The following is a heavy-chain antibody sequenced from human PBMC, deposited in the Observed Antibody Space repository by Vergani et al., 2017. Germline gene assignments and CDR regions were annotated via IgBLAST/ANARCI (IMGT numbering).Heavy chain of an antibody. CDR1: GFTFSSYA. J-gene: IGHJ4*02. D-gene: IGHD6-19*01. Sequence: EVQLLESGGGLVQPGGSLRLSCAASGFTFSSYAMSWVRQAQGKGLEWVSAISGSGGSTYYADSGKGRFTISRDNSKNTLYLQMNSLRAEDTAVYYCAKDRAVAGTHDYWGQGTLVTVSS. V-gene: IGHV3-23*01. CDR2: ISGSGGST. CDR3: AKDRAVAGTHDY.